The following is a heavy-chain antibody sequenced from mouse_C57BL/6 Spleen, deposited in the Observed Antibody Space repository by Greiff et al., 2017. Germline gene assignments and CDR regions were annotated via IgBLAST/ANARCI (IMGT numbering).Heavy chain of an antibody. V-gene: IGHV3-1*01. Sequence: EVQGVESGPGMVKPSQSLSLTCTVTGYSITSGYDWHWIRHFPGNKLEWMGYISYSGSTNYNPSLKSRISITHDTSKNHFFLKLNSVTTEDTATYYCARGDYYYGSSSWFAYWGQGTLVTVSA. D-gene: IGHD1-1*01. CDR2: ISYSGST. J-gene: IGHJ3*01. CDR1: GYSITSGYD. CDR3: ARGDYYYGSSSWFAY.